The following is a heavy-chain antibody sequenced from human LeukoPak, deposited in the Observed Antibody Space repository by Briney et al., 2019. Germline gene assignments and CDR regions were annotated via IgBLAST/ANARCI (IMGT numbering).Heavy chain of an antibody. J-gene: IGHJ4*02. CDR1: GFTFNYG. CDR2: ISSTGTRI. CDR3: ARESPALDY. V-gene: IGHV3-48*01. Sequence: PGGSLRLSCTASGFTFNYGMNWVGQAPGKGLEWVSYISSTGTRITYADSVRGRFTISRDNAKNSLHLQMDSLRAEDTAVYYCARESPALDYWGQGTLVTVSS.